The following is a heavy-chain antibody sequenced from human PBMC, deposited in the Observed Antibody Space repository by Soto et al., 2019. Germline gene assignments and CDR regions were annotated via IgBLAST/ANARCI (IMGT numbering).Heavy chain of an antibody. CDR1: GGSVSSGSYY. Sequence: PSETLSLTCTVSGGSVSSGSYYWSWIRQPPGKGLGWIGYIYYSGSTNYNPSLKSRVTISVDTSKNQFSLKLSSVTAADTAVYYWAREILPTRGSGMDVWGQGTTVTVAS. V-gene: IGHV4-61*01. D-gene: IGHD5-12*01. CDR3: AREILPTRGSGMDV. CDR2: IYYSGST. J-gene: IGHJ6*02.